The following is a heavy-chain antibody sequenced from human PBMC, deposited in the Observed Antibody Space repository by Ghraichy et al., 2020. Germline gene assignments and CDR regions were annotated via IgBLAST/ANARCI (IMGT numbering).Heavy chain of an antibody. J-gene: IGHJ4*02. CDR1: RFTFSSYG. D-gene: IGHD4-11*01. CDR2: ISYDGSRK. V-gene: IGHV3-30*18. Sequence: LSLTCAASRFTFSSYGMQWVRQVPGRGLECGAAISYDGSRKYYLDSVKGRFTISRDNSKNTLYLQMSSLRREDTALYYCAKDPSPYSDWELKPSDYCGQGTLVTLSS. CDR3: AKDPSPYSDWELKPSDY.